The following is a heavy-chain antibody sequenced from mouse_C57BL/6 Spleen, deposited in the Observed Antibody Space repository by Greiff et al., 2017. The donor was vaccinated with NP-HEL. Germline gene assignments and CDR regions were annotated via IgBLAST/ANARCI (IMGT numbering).Heavy chain of an antibody. CDR1: GYTFTSYW. V-gene: IGHV1-52*01. D-gene: IGHD1-1*01. CDR2: IDPSDSET. Sequence: QVQLQQPGAELVRPGSSVKLSCKASGYTFTSYWMHWVKQRPIQGLEWIGNIDPSDSETHYNQKFKDKATLTVDKSSSTAYMQLSSLTSEDSAVYYCARSGDGSSPFDYWGQGTTLTVSS. J-gene: IGHJ2*01. CDR3: ARSGDGSSPFDY.